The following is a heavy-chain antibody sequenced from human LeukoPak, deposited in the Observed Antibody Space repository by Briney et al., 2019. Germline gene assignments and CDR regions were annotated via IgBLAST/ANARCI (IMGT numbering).Heavy chain of an antibody. CDR1: GGSFSGYY. J-gene: IGHJ4*02. Sequence: SETLSLTCAVYGGSFSGYYWSWIRQPPGKGLEWIGEINHSGSTNYNPSLKSRVTISVDTPKNQFSLKLSSVTAADTAVYYCARGRGETDGYNYHFDYWGQGTLVTVSS. CDR3: ARGRGETDGYNYHFDY. D-gene: IGHD5-24*01. V-gene: IGHV4-34*01. CDR2: INHSGST.